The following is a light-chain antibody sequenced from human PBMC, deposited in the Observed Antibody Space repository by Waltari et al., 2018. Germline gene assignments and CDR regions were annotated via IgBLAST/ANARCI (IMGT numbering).Light chain of an antibody. J-gene: IGKJ5*01. CDR2: GIS. Sequence: IHMPQSPSPLSAAVGDKFTSSCRASQSISNSLNWFQQKAGKPPKLLIYGISTLPNGVPSRFSGSGSGTHFTLTISSLQPEDVAIYYCQQSYSIRFTFGQGTRLDIK. CDR1: QSISNS. CDR3: QQSYSIRFT. V-gene: IGKV1-39*01.